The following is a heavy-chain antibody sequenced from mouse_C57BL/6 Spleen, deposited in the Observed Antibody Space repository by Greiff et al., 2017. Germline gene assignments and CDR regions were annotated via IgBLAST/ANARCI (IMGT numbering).Heavy chain of an antibody. CDR2: IDPSDSYT. CDR1: GYTFTSYW. Sequence: QVQLQQSGAELVKPGASVTLSCKASGYTFTSYWMQWVKQRPGQGLEWIGEIDPSDSYTNYNQKFKGKAPLTVDTSSSTAYMQLRSLTSEDSAVYYCARPTTVVATPFDYWGQGTTLTVSS. J-gene: IGHJ2*01. V-gene: IGHV1-50*01. CDR3: ARPTTVVATPFDY. D-gene: IGHD1-1*01.